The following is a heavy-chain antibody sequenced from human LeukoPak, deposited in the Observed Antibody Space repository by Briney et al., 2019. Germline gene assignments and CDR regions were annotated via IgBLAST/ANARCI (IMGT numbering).Heavy chain of an antibody. V-gene: IGHV1-2*02. Sequence: ASVKVSCKASGYTFTGYYMHWVRQAPGQGLEWMGWINPNSGGTNYAQKFQGRVTMTRDTSISTAYMEPSRLRSDDTAVYYCARVGYSGYDRFDYWGQGTLVTVSS. D-gene: IGHD5-12*01. CDR1: GYTFTGYY. CDR3: ARVGYSGYDRFDY. J-gene: IGHJ4*02. CDR2: INPNSGGT.